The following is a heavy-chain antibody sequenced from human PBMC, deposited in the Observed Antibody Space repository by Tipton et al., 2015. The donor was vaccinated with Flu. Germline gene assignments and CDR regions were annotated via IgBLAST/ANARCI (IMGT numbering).Heavy chain of an antibody. V-gene: IGHV4-39*01. CDR2: IFHSGNR. J-gene: IGHJ4*02. Sequence: TLSLTCTVSGDSIRSSNYYWGWIRQPPGKGLEWIGNIFHSGNRYHNPSLKSRVTISVDTSKNQFSLKLSSVTAADTAVYYCARHTGDSVRGVIDYWGQGTLVTVSS. D-gene: IGHD3-10*02. CDR3: ARHTGDSVRGVIDY. CDR1: GDSIRSSNYY.